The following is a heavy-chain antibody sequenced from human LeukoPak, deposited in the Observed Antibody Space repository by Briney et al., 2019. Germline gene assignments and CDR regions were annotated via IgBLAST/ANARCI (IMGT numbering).Heavy chain of an antibody. D-gene: IGHD1-20*01. CDR3: ARDLGITGTPDAFDI. J-gene: IGHJ3*02. Sequence: SETLFLTCTVSGGSISSGDYYWSWIRQPPGKGLEWIGYIYYSGSTYYNPSLKSRVTISVDTSKNQFSLKLSSVTAADTAVYYCARDLGITGTPDAFDIWGQGTMVTVSS. V-gene: IGHV4-30-4*08. CDR1: GGSISSGDYY. CDR2: IYYSGST.